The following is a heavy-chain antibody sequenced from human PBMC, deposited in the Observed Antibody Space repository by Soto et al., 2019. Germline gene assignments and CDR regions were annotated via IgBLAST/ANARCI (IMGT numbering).Heavy chain of an antibody. V-gene: IGHV3-48*03. D-gene: IGHD5-12*01. J-gene: IGHJ3*02. CDR3: AKEKSLTYSGYDAFDI. Sequence: EVQLVESGGGLVQPGGSLRLSCAASGFTFSSYEMDWVRQAPGKGLEWVAYINSGGSSIYYGDSVKGRFTISRDNAKNSLYLQMNSLRAEDTAVYYCAKEKSLTYSGYDAFDIWGQGTMVTVS. CDR1: GFTFSSYE. CDR2: INSGGSSI.